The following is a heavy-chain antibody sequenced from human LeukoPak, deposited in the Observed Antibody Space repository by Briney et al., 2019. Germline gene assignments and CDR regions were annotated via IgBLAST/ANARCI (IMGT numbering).Heavy chain of an antibody. D-gene: IGHD2-2*01. Sequence: GGSLRLSCAASGFTFSSYEMNWVRQAPGKGLGWVSYISSSGSTIYYADSVKGRFTISRDNAKNSLYLQMNSLRAEDTAVYYCAREPVVPAANYYYYGMDVWGKGTTVTVSS. CDR1: GFTFSSYE. V-gene: IGHV3-48*03. CDR2: ISSSGSTI. CDR3: AREPVVPAANYYYYGMDV. J-gene: IGHJ6*04.